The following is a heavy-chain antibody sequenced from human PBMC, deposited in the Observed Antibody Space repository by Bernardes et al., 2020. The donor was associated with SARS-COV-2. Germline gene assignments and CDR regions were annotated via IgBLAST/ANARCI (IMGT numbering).Heavy chain of an antibody. D-gene: IGHD6-19*01. CDR2: ISGSGGST. J-gene: IGHJ6*02. V-gene: IGHV3-23*01. CDR1: GFTFSSSA. Sequence: GCSLLLSCAASGFTFSSSAMSWVRQAPGKGLEWVSAISGSGGSTYYADSVKGRFTISRDNSKNTLYLQMNSLRAEDTAVYYCAKDFLVAVAGTPLVYYGMDVWGQGTTVTVSS. CDR3: AKDFLVAVAGTPLVYYGMDV.